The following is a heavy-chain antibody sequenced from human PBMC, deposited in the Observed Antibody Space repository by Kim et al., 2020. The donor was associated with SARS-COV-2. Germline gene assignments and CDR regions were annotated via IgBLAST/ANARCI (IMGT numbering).Heavy chain of an antibody. CDR2: IIPIFGTA. V-gene: IGHV1-69*13. CDR3: ARDGHTMVRGVIPLSPPYYYYGMDV. Sequence: SVKVSCKASGGTFSSYAISWVRQAPGQGLEWMGGIIPIFGTANYAQKFQGRVTITADESTSTAYMELSSLRSEDTAVYYCARDGHTMVRGVIPLSPPYYYYGMDVWGQGTTVTVSS. CDR1: GGTFSSYA. D-gene: IGHD3-10*01. J-gene: IGHJ6*02.